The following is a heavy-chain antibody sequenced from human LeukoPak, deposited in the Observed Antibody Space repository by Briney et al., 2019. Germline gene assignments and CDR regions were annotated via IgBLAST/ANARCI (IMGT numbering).Heavy chain of an antibody. D-gene: IGHD2-15*01. CDR3: AKRGYCRGGTCFSHDAFDI. V-gene: IGHV3-23*01. J-gene: IGHJ3*02. CDR2: ISGSGHST. CDR1: GFTFTGYA. Sequence: GGSLRLSCAASGFTFTGYAMSWVRQAPGKGLEWVSAISGSGHSTDYADSVKGRFTISRDNSKNTLYLQMNSLRAEDTAVYYCAKRGYCRGGTCFSHDAFDIWGQGTMVTVSS.